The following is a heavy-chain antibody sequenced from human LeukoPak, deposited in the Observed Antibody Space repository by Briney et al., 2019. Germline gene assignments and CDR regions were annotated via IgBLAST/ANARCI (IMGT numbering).Heavy chain of an antibody. CDR2: IYYSGST. J-gene: IGHJ3*02. Sequence: PSETLSLTCTISGGSISSGDSYWGWIRQPPGKGLEWIGYIYYSGSTYYSPSLKSRVTISVDTSKSQFSLKLSSVTAADTAVYYCASSYCSSTSCYDAFDIWGQGTMVTVSS. D-gene: IGHD2-2*01. CDR3: ASSYCSSTSCYDAFDI. CDR1: GGSISSGDSY. V-gene: IGHV4-30-4*01.